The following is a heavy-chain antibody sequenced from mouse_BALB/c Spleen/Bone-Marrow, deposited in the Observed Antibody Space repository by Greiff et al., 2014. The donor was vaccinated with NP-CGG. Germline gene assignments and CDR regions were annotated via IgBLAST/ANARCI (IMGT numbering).Heavy chain of an antibody. CDR2: INPYNGAT. J-gene: IGHJ4*01. Sequence: EVQLQQSGPELVKPGASVKISCKASGYSFTDYYMHWVQQSHVKSLEWIGRINPYNGATSYNQNFKDKASLTVDKSSTTAYMELHSLTSEDSAVYYCATDRYDEDYAMDYWGQGTSVTVSS. V-gene: IGHV1-26*01. D-gene: IGHD2-14*01. CDR1: GYSFTDYY. CDR3: ATDRYDEDYAMDY.